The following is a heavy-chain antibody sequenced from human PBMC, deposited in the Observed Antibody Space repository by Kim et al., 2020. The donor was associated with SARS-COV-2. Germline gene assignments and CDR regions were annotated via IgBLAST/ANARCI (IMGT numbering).Heavy chain of an antibody. Sequence: AQKFQGRVTMTRDTSTSTVYMELSSLRSEDTAVYYCARAQDPDILTGPDYWGQGTLVTVSS. J-gene: IGHJ4*02. D-gene: IGHD3-9*01. CDR3: ARAQDPDILTGPDY. V-gene: IGHV1-46*01.